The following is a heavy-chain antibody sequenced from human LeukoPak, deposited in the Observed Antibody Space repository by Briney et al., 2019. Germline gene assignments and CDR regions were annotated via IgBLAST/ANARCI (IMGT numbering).Heavy chain of an antibody. D-gene: IGHD3-10*01. Sequence: SETLSLTCTVSGGSISSYYWSWIRQPPGKGLEWIGYIYYSGSTNYNPSLKSRVTISVDTSKNQFSLKLSSVTAADTAVYYCARGGRLSGSYFYFDYWGQGTLVTVSS. V-gene: IGHV4-59*01. J-gene: IGHJ4*02. CDR3: ARGGRLSGSYFYFDY. CDR1: GGSISSYY. CDR2: IYYSGST.